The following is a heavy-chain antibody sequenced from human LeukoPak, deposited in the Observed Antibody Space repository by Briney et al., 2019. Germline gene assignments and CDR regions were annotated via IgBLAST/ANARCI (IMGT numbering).Heavy chain of an antibody. D-gene: IGHD2-15*01. Sequence: ASVKVSCKASEYTFTGYYLHWVRQAPGQGLEWMGWINPNRGGTDYAQKFQGRVTMTRDTSISTAYMELSRLRSDDTAVYYCARSVVVVAAKAYYGMDVWGQGTTVTVSS. CDR2: INPNRGGT. CDR1: EYTFTGYY. V-gene: IGHV1-2*02. J-gene: IGHJ6*02. CDR3: ARSVVVVAAKAYYGMDV.